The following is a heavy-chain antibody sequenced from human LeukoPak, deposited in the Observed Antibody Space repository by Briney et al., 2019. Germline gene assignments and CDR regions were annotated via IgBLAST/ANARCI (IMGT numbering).Heavy chain of an antibody. J-gene: IGHJ4*02. Sequence: ASVKVSCKASGYTFTSYDINWVRHDTGQGLEWMGWMNPNSGNTGYAQKFQGRVTMTRNTSISTAYMELSSLRSEDTAVYYCATSSSLAGDDYWGQGTLVTVSS. CDR3: ATSSSLAGDDY. CDR1: GYTFTSYD. V-gene: IGHV1-8*01. D-gene: IGHD6-13*01. CDR2: MNPNSGNT.